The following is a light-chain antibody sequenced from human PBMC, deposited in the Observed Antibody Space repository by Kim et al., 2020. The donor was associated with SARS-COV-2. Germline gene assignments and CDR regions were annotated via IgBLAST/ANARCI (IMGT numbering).Light chain of an antibody. CDR2: QDS. V-gene: IGLV3-1*01. CDR3: QAWDSSTAV. Sequence: SYELTQPPSVSASPGQAASITCSGDKLGDKYSCWYQQKPCQSPVLVIYQDSKRPSVIPERFSGSNSGNTATLTIRGNQAMDEADYYCQAWDSSTAVFGGGTLLTVL. CDR1: KLGDKY. J-gene: IGLJ3*02.